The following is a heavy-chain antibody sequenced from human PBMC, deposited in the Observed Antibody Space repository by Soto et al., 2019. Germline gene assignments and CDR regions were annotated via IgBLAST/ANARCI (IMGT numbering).Heavy chain of an antibody. J-gene: IGHJ4*02. CDR3: AKGREPTPSEKFCFDN. CDR2: LSVTGGGP. D-gene: IGHD2-15*01. Sequence: GGSLRLSCAASGFSFSSYDMTWVRQAPGQGLEWVSSLSVTGGGPYYADSVRGRFTMSRDNSKNTLALEMSGLRADDSAVYYCAKGREPTPSEKFCFDNWGQGTLVTVSS. V-gene: IGHV3-23*01. CDR1: GFSFSSYD.